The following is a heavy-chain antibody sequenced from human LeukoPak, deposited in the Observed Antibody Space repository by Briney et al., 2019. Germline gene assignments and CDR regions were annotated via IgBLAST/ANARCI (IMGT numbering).Heavy chain of an antibody. J-gene: IGHJ4*02. CDR1: GFTFSSYW. CDR2: IKEDGSEI. V-gene: IGHV3-7*01. D-gene: IGHD6-13*01. Sequence: PGGSLRLSCAASGFTFSSYWMIWVRQAPGKGLEWVANIKEDGSEIYYVDSVKGRFTISRDNAKNPLYLQMNSLRAEDTAVYYCAREPFAAPWDYWGQGTRVTVSS. CDR3: AREPFAAPWDY.